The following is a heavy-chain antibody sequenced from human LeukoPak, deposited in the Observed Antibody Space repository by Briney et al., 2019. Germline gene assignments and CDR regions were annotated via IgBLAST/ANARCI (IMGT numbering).Heavy chain of an antibody. CDR2: IIPIPGIA. D-gene: IGHD4-17*01. V-gene: IGHV1-69*04. Sequence: SVKVSCKASGGTFSSYAISWVRQAPGQGLEWMGRIIPIPGIANYAQKFQGRVTITADKPTSTAYMELSSLRSEDTAVYYCARERGDYTGSFDYWGQGTLVTVSS. CDR1: GGTFSSYA. CDR3: ARERGDYTGSFDY. J-gene: IGHJ4*02.